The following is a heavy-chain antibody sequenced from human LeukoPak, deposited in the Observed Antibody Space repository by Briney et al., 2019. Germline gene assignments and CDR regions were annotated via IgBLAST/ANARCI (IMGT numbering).Heavy chain of an antibody. CDR2: ISGSGSTT. Sequence: TGGSLRPSCAASGFTFSSHAMNWVRQAPGKGLEWVSAISGSGSTTYYADSVKGRFTISRDKSKNTLYLQMNSLRAEDTAIYYCAKGRHYYGSGSYLDSWGQGTLVTVSS. J-gene: IGHJ4*02. CDR3: AKGRHYYGSGSYLDS. CDR1: GFTFSSHA. V-gene: IGHV3-23*01. D-gene: IGHD3-10*01.